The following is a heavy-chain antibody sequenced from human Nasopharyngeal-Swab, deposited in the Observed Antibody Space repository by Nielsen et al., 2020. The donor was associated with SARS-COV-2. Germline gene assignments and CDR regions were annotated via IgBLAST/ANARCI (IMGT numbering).Heavy chain of an antibody. CDR2: TSGSGDST. V-gene: IGHV3-23*01. Sequence: GSLRLSCAASGFTFSSYAMNWVRQGPGKGLEWVSGTSGSGDSTYYADSVKGRFTISRDNSKNTLYLQMNSLRAEDTAVYYCAKGDYDFWSGYYRVEYWGQGTLVTVSS. CDR1: GFTFSSYA. J-gene: IGHJ4*02. CDR3: AKGDYDFWSGYYRVEY. D-gene: IGHD3-3*01.